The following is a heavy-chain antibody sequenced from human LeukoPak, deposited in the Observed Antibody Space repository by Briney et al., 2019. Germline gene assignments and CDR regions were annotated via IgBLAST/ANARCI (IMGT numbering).Heavy chain of an antibody. J-gene: IGHJ4*02. CDR3: ARDDDYAFDY. Sequence: TGGSLRLSCAASGFTFSSYAMHWVRQAPGKGLEWVAVISYDGSNKYYADSVKGRFTISRDNSKNTLYLQMNSLRAEDTAVYYCARDDDYAFDYWGQGTLVTVSS. CDR2: ISYDGSNK. V-gene: IGHV3-30-3*01. CDR1: GFTFSSYA. D-gene: IGHD4-17*01.